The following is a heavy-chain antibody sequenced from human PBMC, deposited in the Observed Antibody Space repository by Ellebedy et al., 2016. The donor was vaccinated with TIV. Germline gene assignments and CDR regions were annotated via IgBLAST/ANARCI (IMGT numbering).Heavy chain of an antibody. V-gene: IGHV3-7*01. CDR1: GFTLSTYW. CDR2: MRQDGREE. Sequence: PGGSLRLSCAASGFTLSTYWMNWVRQAPGKGLEWVASMRQDGREEYFVDSVKGRFTISRDNTKNSLYLQMNSLRAEDTAVYYCARDGDDSGGRPDYWGQGTLVTVSS. CDR3: ARDGDDSGGRPDY. D-gene: IGHD4-23*01. J-gene: IGHJ4*02.